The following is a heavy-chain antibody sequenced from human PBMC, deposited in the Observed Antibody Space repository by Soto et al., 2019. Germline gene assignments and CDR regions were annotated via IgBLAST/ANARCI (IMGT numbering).Heavy chain of an antibody. CDR1: AFIFTGYG. J-gene: IGHJ6*03. D-gene: IGHD6-6*01. CDR2: ISRDGGST. V-gene: IGHV3-64*01. CDR3: ARRARPDFYYMDV. Sequence: GGSLRLSCAASAFIFTGYGMHWVRQAPGKGLEYVSGISRDGGSTYYANSVQGRFTISRDNSKNTVYLQMGSLRPEDMAVYYCARRARPDFYYMDVWGKGTTVTVSS.